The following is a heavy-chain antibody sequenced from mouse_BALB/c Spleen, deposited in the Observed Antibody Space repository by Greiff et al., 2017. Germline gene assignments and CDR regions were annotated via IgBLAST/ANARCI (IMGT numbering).Heavy chain of an antibody. CDR2: INPSSGYT. Sequence: VQLQQSAAELARPGASVKMSCKASGYTFTSYTMHWVKQRPGQGLEWIGYINPSSGYTEYNQKFKDKTTLTADKSSSTAYMQLSSLTSEDSAVYYGARDAVDGYYTAMDYWGQGTSVTVSS. V-gene: IGHV1-4*02. CDR1: GYTFTSYT. D-gene: IGHD2-3*01. CDR3: ARDAVDGYYTAMDY. J-gene: IGHJ4*01.